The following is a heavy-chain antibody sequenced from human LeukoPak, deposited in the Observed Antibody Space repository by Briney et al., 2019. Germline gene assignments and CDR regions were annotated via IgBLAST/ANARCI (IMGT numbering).Heavy chain of an antibody. Sequence: GGSLRLSCAASGFSFSNYWMHWVRQAPGKGLVWVSRISSDGSDTIYADSVKGRFTISRDNAKNLLYLQMNSLRAEDTAVYYCARPFSHSSGWYYDYWGQGTLVTVSS. V-gene: IGHV3-74*01. CDR3: ARPFSHSSGWYYDY. CDR1: GFSFSNYW. J-gene: IGHJ4*02. CDR2: ISSDGSDT. D-gene: IGHD6-19*01.